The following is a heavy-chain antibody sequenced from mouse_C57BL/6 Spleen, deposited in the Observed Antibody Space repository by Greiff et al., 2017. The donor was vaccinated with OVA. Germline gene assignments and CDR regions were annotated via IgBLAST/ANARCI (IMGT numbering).Heavy chain of an antibody. D-gene: IGHD2-4*01. Sequence: QVQLQQPGAELVRPGSSVKLSCKASGYTFTSYWMHWVKQRPIQGLEWIGNIDPSDSETHYNQKFKDKATLTVDKSSSTAYMQLSSLTSEDSAVYYCARLGGGLPFAYWGQGTLVTVSA. CDR2: IDPSDSET. V-gene: IGHV1-52*01. J-gene: IGHJ3*01. CDR3: ARLGGGLPFAY. CDR1: GYTFTSYW.